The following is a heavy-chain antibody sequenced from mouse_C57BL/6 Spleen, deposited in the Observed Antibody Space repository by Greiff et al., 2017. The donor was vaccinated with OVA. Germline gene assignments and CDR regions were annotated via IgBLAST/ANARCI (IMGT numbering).Heavy chain of an antibody. D-gene: IGHD2-3*01. Sequence: VQLQQSGPELVKPGASVKISCKASGYAFSSSWMNWVKQRPGKGLEWIGRIYPGDGDTNYNGKFKGKATLTADKSSSTAYMQLRSLTSEDSAVYFCAREGGWLLRNWYFDVWGTGTTVTVSS. CDR2: IYPGDGDT. CDR3: AREGGWLLRNWYFDV. J-gene: IGHJ1*03. V-gene: IGHV1-82*01. CDR1: GYAFSSSW.